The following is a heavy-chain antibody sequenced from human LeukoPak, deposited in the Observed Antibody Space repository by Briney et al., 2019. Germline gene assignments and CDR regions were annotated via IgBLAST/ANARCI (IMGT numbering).Heavy chain of an antibody. CDR1: GFTFSTYT. D-gene: IGHD6-13*01. CDR3: ARVATAGTVADY. Sequence: NTGGSLRLSCAASGFTFSTYTMNWVRQAPGKGLEWVSSISSTSSYMYYADSVKGRFTISRDNAKNSLYLQMNSLRAEDTAVYYCARVATAGTVADYWGQGTLVTVSS. V-gene: IGHV3-21*01. J-gene: IGHJ4*02. CDR2: ISSTSSYM.